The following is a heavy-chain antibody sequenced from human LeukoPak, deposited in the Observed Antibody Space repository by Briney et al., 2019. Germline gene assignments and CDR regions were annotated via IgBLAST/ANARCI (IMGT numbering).Heavy chain of an antibody. D-gene: IGHD4-17*01. V-gene: IGHV1-8*01. J-gene: IGHJ4*02. CDR2: VNPNSGNT. Sequence: GASVKVSCKASGYTFTSYDINWVRQATGQGLEWMGWVNPNSGNTGYAQKFQGRVTMTRNTSISTAYMELSSLRSEDTAVYYCARGGTTVTNPFVGYWGQGTLVTVSS. CDR1: GYTFTSYD. CDR3: ARGGTTVTNPFVGY.